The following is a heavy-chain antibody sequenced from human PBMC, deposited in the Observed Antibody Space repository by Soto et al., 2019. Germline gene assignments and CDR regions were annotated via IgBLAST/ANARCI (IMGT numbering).Heavy chain of an antibody. CDR2: IFPSDSDT. CDR3: ARKDKSGYFNWFDP. CDR1: GYKFTSSW. Sequence: GESLKISCRTSGYKFTSSWIAWVRQKPGKGLEWMGIIFPSDSDTRYSPSFQGQVTISANRSTSTVFLQWASLKASDTAVYFCARKDKSGYFNWFDPWGQGTLVTVSS. V-gene: IGHV5-51*01. D-gene: IGHD3-22*01. J-gene: IGHJ5*02.